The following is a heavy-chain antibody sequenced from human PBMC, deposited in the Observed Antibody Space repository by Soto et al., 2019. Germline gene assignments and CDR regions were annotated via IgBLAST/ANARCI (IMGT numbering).Heavy chain of an antibody. D-gene: IGHD5-12*01. CDR1: GGSISSFY. CDR2: IYYSGST. V-gene: IGHV4-59*01. J-gene: IGHJ4*02. CDR3: ARDRDGYPY. Sequence: PSETLSLTCSVSGGSISSFYWSWIRQSPGKGLEWIGYIYYSGSTNYNPSLKSRVTISVDTSKNQFSLKLSSVTAADTAVYYCARDRDGYPYWDQGILVTVSS.